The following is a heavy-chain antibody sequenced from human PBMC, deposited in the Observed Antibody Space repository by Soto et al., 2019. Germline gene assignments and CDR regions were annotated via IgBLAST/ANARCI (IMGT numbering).Heavy chain of an antibody. CDR1: CGSISSGGYY. D-gene: IGHD3-22*01. CDR3: AREYYDSSGYYNWFDP. J-gene: IGHJ5*02. Sequence: SETLSLTCTFSCGSISSGGYYWSWIRQHPGKGLEWIGYIYYSGSTYYNPSLKSRVTISVDTSKNQFSLKLSSVTAADTAVYYCAREYYDSSGYYNWFDPWGQGTLVTVSS. CDR2: IYYSGST. V-gene: IGHV4-31*03.